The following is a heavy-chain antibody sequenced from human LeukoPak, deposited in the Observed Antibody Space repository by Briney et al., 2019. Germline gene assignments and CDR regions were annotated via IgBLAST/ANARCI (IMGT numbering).Heavy chain of an antibody. CDR2: INVGNGNT. J-gene: IGHJ3*02. D-gene: IGHD6-13*01. CDR1: GYTFTSYA. CDR3: ARDGEYSSSWYSAFDI. Sequence: VASVKVSCKASGYTFTSYAMHWVRQAPGQRLEWMGWINVGNGNTKYSQKFQGRVTITRDTSASTAYTELSSLRPEDTAVYYCARDGEYSSSWYSAFDIWGQGTMVTVSS. V-gene: IGHV1-3*01.